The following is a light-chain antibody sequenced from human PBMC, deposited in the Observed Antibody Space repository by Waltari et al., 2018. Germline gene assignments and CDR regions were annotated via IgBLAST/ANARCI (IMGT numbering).Light chain of an antibody. Sequence: EIVLTQSPGTLSLSPGERAPLSCRASPSVSSSYLAWYQQKPGQAPRLLIYGASSRATGIPDRFSGSGSGTDFTLTISRLEPEDFAVYYCQQYGSSPGFTFGPGTKVDIK. CDR3: QQYGSSPGFT. J-gene: IGKJ3*01. V-gene: IGKV3-20*01. CDR2: GAS. CDR1: PSVSSSY.